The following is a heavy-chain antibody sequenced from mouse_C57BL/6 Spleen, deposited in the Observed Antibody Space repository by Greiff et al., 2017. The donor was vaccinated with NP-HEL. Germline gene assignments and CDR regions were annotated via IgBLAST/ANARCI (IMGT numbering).Heavy chain of an antibody. D-gene: IGHD1-1*01. CDR3: ARGSSYGYFDV. J-gene: IGHJ1*03. Sequence: QVQLQQSGPGLVQPSQTLSITCTVSGFSLTSYCVHWVRQSPGKGLEWLGAIWSGGSTDYYAAFIPSLSIRQDNSTSHVFCKMNSLQADDTAIYYCARGSSYGYFDVWGTGTTVTVSS. V-gene: IGHV2-2*01. CDR2: IWSGGST. CDR1: GFSLTSYC.